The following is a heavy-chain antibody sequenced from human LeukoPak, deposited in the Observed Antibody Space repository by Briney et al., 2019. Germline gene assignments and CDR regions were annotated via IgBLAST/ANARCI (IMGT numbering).Heavy chain of an antibody. CDR2: ISGSAHKI. CDR3: AGRLTGYSSGYIH. D-gene: IGHD5-18*01. J-gene: IGHJ4*02. Sequence: PGGSLRLSCAASGFTFSSYAVSWARQAPEKGLDWVSVISGSAHKIRYADSVKGRFTISRDNSENIVYLQLNNLRVEDTAVYYCAGRLTGYSSGYIHWGQGTLVTVSS. CDR1: GFTFSSYA. V-gene: IGHV3-23*01.